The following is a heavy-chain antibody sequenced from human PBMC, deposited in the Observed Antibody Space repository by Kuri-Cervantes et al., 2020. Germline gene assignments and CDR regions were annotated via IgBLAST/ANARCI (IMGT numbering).Heavy chain of an antibody. CDR3: ARYYVGSSSVLRWFDP. J-gene: IGHJ5*02. CDR1: RYTFTGYY. Sequence: ASVKVSCKASRYTFTGYYMHWVRQAPGQGLQWMGWISAYNGDTIYAQKLQGRVTMTTDTSTSTAYMELRSLRSDDTAVYYCARYYVGSSSVLRWFDPWGQGTLVTVSS. CDR2: ISAYNGDT. D-gene: IGHD6-6*01. V-gene: IGHV1-18*04.